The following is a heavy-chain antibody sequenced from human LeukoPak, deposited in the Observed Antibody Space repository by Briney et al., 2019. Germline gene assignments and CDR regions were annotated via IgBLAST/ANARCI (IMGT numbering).Heavy chain of an antibody. V-gene: IGHV1-18*01. D-gene: IGHD6-19*01. J-gene: IGHJ6*03. CDR2: ISAYNGNT. CDR3: ARDGQWLVPDYYYYMDV. CDR1: GYTFTSYG. Sequence: GASVKDSCKASGYTFTSYGISWVRQAPGQGLEWMGWISAYNGNTNYAQKLQGRVTMTTDTSTSTAYMELRSLRSDDTAVYYCARDGQWLVPDYYYYMDVWGKGTTVTVSS.